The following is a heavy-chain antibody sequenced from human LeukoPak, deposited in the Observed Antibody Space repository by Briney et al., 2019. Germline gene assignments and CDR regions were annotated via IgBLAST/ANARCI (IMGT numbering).Heavy chain of an antibody. CDR3: AAWFGESVP. CDR1: GFTFTSAW. J-gene: IGHJ5*02. Sequence: GGSLRLSCAASGFTFTSAWMSWLRQTPEKGLEWVAHMNEDGSGRFYVDSAKGRFTISRDDTQNSVYLQMNSLRVEDTAVYYCAAWFGESVPWGQGTLVTVPS. CDR2: MNEDGSGR. V-gene: IGHV3-7*01. D-gene: IGHD3-10*01.